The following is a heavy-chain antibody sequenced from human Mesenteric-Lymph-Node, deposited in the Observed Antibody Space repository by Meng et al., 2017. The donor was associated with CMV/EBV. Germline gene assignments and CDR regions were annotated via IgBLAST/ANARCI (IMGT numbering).Heavy chain of an antibody. CDR1: GFNVRDKY. V-gene: IGHV3-66*01. Sequence: LVGSGGGLVQPGGSLRLSCAASGFNVRDKYMSWVRQAPGKGLEWVCIIYRGDNTYYIDSVKDRFTVSRDNSKNTMYLQMNSLRVEDTAVYYCTGDSVSNPNLDYWGQGTLVTVFS. J-gene: IGHJ4*02. D-gene: IGHD3-10*01. CDR3: TGDSVSNPNLDY. CDR2: IYRGDNT.